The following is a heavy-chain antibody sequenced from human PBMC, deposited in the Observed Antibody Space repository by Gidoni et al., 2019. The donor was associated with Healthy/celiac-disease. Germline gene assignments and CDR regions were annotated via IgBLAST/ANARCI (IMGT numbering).Heavy chain of an antibody. CDR2: ISSSGSTI. V-gene: IGHV3-48*03. CDR3: ARLPGYSSGWLQRFYYYYGMDV. CDR1: GFTFSRYE. J-gene: IGHJ6*02. Sequence: EVQLVESGGGLVQPGGSLRLSCAASGFTFSRYEMNWVRQAPGKGLELVSYISSSGSTICYADSVKGRFTISRDNAKNSLYLQMNSLRAEDTAVYYCARLPGYSSGWLQRFYYYYGMDVWGQGTTVTVSS. D-gene: IGHD6-19*01.